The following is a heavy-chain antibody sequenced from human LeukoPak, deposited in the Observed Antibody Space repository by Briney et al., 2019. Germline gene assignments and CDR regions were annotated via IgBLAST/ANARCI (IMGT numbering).Heavy chain of an antibody. CDR2: ISSSSYI. J-gene: IGHJ3*02. CDR1: GFTFSSYS. CDR3: ARDSQNYYGSGSPWNPFDI. D-gene: IGHD3-10*01. Sequence: GGSLRLSCAASGFTFSSYSMNWVRQAPGKGLEWVSSISSSSYIYYADSVKGRFTISRDNAKNSLYLQMNSLRAEDTAVYYCARDSQNYYGSGSPWNPFDIWGQGTMVTVSS. V-gene: IGHV3-21*01.